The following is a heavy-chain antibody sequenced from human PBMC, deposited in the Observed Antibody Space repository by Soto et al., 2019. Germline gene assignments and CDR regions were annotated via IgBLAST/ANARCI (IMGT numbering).Heavy chain of an antibody. D-gene: IGHD3-10*02. CDR2: SSNSGTFT. Sequence: SGGNMRDHYVSWIRKTPGKGLEWVSYSSNSGTFTKYADSVKGRFSISRDNAKNSLYLEINSLRGEDTAIYYCARSGDNYNVLDYWGQGTPVTVFS. CDR1: GGNMRDHY. CDR3: ARSGDNYNVLDY. J-gene: IGHJ4*02. V-gene: IGHV3-11*03.